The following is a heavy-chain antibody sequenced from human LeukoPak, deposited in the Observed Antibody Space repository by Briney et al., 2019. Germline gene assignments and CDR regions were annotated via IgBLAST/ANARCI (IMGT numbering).Heavy chain of an antibody. CDR3: ASAYSSSWYLNWFDP. CDR2: ISSSSSYI. V-gene: IGHV3-21*01. CDR1: GFTFSSYS. D-gene: IGHD6-13*01. J-gene: IGHJ5*02. Sequence: GGSLRLSCAASGFTFSSYSMNWVRQAPGKGLEWVSSISSSSSYIYYADSVKGRFTISRDNAKNSLYLQMNSLSAEDAAVYYCASAYSSSWYLNWFDPWGQGTLVTVSS.